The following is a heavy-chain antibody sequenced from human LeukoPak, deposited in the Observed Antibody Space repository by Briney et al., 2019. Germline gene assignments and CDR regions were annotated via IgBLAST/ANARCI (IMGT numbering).Heavy chain of an antibody. D-gene: IGHD6-13*01. V-gene: IGHV3-53*01. CDR1: GLTVSSKY. CDR3: ARTGYSSSWYISKMAFDY. CDR2: IYNNGNT. Sequence: GGSLRLSCAASGLTVSSKYMSWVRQAPGKGLEWVSVIYNNGNTHYADSVKGRFTISRDNSKNTLYLQMNSLRVEDTAVYYCARTGYSSSWYISKMAFDYWGQGTLVTVSS. J-gene: IGHJ4*02.